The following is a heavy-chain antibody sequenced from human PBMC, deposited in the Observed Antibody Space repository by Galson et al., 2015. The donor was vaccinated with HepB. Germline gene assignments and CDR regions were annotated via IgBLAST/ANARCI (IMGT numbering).Heavy chain of an antibody. CDR3: VGSGSSLSGDAFDI. CDR2: INTNTGNP. J-gene: IGHJ3*02. D-gene: IGHD3-10*01. CDR1: GYTFTSYA. V-gene: IGHV7-4-1*02. Sequence: SVKVSCKASGYTFTSYAMNWVRQAPGQGLEWMGWINTNTGNPTYAQGFTGRFVFSLDTSVSTAYLQISSLKAEDTAVYYCVGSGSSLSGDAFDIWGQGTMVTVSS.